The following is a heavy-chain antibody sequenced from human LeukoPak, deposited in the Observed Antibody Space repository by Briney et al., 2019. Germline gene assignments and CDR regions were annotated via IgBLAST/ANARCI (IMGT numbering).Heavy chain of an antibody. CDR3: ARSQSLGY. Sequence: GGSLRLSCAASGFTFRDYYESWIRQAPGKGLEWVANIKHDGSDKYYVDSVRGRFTISRDNAETSLYLRMNSLRAEDTAMYYCARSQSLGYWGQGTLVTVSS. J-gene: IGHJ4*02. CDR2: IKHDGSDK. CDR1: GFTFRDYY. V-gene: IGHV3-7*04.